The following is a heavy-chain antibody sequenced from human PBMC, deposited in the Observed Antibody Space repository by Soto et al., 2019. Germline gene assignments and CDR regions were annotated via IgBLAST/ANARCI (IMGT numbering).Heavy chain of an antibody. CDR3: ARDHGIEQLVRDYYYYMDV. J-gene: IGHJ6*03. CDR1: GFTFSSYG. D-gene: IGHD6-6*01. CDR2: IWYDGSNK. Sequence: GGSLRLSCAASGFTFSSYGMHWVRQAPGKGLEWVVVIWYDGSNKYYADSVKGRFTISRDNSKNTLYLQMNSLRAEDTAVYYCARDHGIEQLVRDYYYYMDVWGKGTTVTVSS. V-gene: IGHV3-33*08.